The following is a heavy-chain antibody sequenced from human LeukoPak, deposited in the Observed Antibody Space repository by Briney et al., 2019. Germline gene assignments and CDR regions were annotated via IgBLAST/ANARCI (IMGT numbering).Heavy chain of an antibody. D-gene: IGHD6-19*01. Sequence: PSQTLSLTCTVSGGSISSGSYYWSWIRQPAGKGLEWIGRIYTSGNTNYNPSLKSRVTISVDTSKNQFSLKLSSVTTADTAVYYCARGPMYTSGWYVYWGQGTLVTVSS. J-gene: IGHJ4*02. V-gene: IGHV4-61*02. CDR3: ARGPMYTSGWYVY. CDR1: GGSISSGSYY. CDR2: IYTSGNT.